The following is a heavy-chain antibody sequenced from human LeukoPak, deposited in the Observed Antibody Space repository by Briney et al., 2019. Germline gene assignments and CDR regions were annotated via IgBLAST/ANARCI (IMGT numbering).Heavy chain of an antibody. V-gene: IGHV3-30*02. J-gene: IGHJ4*02. CDR1: GFTFSSYG. D-gene: IGHD1-1*01. CDR3: AKPTTGSPTAAGLDY. Sequence: PGGSLRLSCAASGFTFSSYGMYWVRQAPGKGLEWVPYISFSGSNVHYADSVKGRFTISRDNSKSTLFLQMNSLRPEDTAVYYCAKPTTGSPTAAGLDYWGQGTLVTVSS. CDR2: ISFSGSNV.